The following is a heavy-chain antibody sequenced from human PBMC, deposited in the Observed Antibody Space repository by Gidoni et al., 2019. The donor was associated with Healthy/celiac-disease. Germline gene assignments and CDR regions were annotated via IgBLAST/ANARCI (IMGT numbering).Heavy chain of an antibody. D-gene: IGHD3-22*01. Sequence: APGKGLEWVSGINWNGGSTGYADSVKGRFTISRDNAKNSLYLQMNSLRAEDTALYYCARTRLVYYYDSRGYYFDYWGQGTLVTVSS. CDR3: ARTRLVYYYDSRGYYFDY. V-gene: IGHV3-20*03. J-gene: IGHJ4*02. CDR2: INWNGGST.